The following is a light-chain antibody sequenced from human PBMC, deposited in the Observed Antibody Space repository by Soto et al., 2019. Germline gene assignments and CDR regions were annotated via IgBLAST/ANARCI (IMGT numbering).Light chain of an antibody. Sequence: DIVLTQSPATLSSSLGDRATLSCRASQSVIRYLAWYQQRPGQAPRLLIYAASSLATGIPSRFSGSGSGTDFTLTISSLEPEDFATYYCQHRFNWPCTFGQGTKVEIK. CDR3: QHRFNWPCT. CDR1: QSVIRY. CDR2: AAS. V-gene: IGKV3-11*01. J-gene: IGKJ1*01.